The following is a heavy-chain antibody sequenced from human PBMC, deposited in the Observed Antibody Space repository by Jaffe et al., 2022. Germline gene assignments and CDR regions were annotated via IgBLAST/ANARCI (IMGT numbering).Heavy chain of an antibody. J-gene: IGHJ4*02. CDR2: IYYSGST. CDR1: GGSISSYY. CDR3: ARDRRTGYSGYVLFDY. Sequence: QVQLQESGPGLVKPSETLSLTCTVSGGSISSYYWSWIRQPPGKGLEWIGYIYYSGSTNYNPSLKSRVTISVDTSKNQFSLKLSSVTAADTAVYYCARDRRTGYSGYVLFDYWGQGTLVTVSS. V-gene: IGHV4-59*01. D-gene: IGHD5-12*01.